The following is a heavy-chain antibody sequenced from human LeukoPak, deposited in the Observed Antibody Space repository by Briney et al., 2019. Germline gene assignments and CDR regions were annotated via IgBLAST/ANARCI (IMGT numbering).Heavy chain of an antibody. CDR3: ARGFDLDAFDI. CDR1: GGSFSGYY. Sequence: SETLSLTCAVYGGSFSGYYWSWIRQPPGKGLERIGEINHSGSTNYNPSLKSRVAISLDTSKNQFSLKLSSLTAADTSVYYCARGFDLDAFDIWAQATMVTVSS. CDR2: INHSGST. V-gene: IGHV4-34*01. D-gene: IGHD3/OR15-3a*01. J-gene: IGHJ3*02.